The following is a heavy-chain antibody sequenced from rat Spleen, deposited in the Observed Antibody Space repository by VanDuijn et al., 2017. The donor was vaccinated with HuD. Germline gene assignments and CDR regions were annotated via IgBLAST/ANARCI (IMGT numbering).Heavy chain of an antibody. J-gene: IGHJ2*01. CDR2: IINTGDST. CDR3: TGPFDY. Sequence: EVQLVESGGVLVLPGRSLKLSCVASGFTFNKYWMAWIRQAPGKGLEWVASIINTGDSTYYPDSVKGRFTISRDNAKSTLYLQMNSLRSEDTATYYCTGPFDYWGQGVMVTVSS. CDR1: GFTFNKYW. V-gene: IGHV5-31*01.